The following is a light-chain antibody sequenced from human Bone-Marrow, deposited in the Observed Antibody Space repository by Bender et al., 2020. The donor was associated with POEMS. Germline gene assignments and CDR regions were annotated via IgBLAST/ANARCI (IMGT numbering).Light chain of an antibody. Sequence: QSVLTQPPSVSGAPGQRVTISCTGNSSNIGASYDVHWYQHLPGTAPKLLIYTNNYRPSAVPDRFSGSKSGTSASLAISELQSEDEALYYGSAWDDSLSGWVFGGGTKLTVL. J-gene: IGLJ3*02. CDR1: SSNIGASYD. CDR3: SAWDDSLSGWV. CDR2: TNN. V-gene: IGLV1-40*01.